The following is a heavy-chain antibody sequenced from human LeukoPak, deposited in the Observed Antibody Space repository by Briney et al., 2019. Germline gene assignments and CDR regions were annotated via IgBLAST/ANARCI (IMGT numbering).Heavy chain of an antibody. V-gene: IGHV1-18*01. Sequence: ASVKVSCKASGYTFTNYGISWVRQAAGQGLEWMGWISAYNGNTNYAQKLQGRVTITTDTSTSTAYMELRSQRSEGTAVFYCASSLEPAHGDAFDIWGQGTMVTVSS. CDR2: ISAYNGNT. D-gene: IGHD1-1*01. J-gene: IGHJ3*02. CDR1: GYTFTNYG. CDR3: ASSLEPAHGDAFDI.